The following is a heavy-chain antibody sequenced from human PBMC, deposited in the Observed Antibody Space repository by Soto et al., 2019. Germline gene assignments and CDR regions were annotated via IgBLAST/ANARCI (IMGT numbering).Heavy chain of an antibody. D-gene: IGHD2-15*01. CDR2: ISAYNGNT. CDR1: GYTFTSYG. J-gene: IGHJ4*02. Sequence: ASVKVSCKASGYTFTSYGISWVRQAPGQGLEWMGWISAYNGNTNYAQKLQGRVTMTTDTSTSTAYMELRSLRSDDTAVYYCARERVYCSGGSCYLYFDYWGQGTPVTVSS. CDR3: ARERVYCSGGSCYLYFDY. V-gene: IGHV1-18*01.